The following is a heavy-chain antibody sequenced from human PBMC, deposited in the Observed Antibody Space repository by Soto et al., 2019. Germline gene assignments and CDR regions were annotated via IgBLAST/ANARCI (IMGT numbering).Heavy chain of an antibody. CDR3: ARAGPISPTLIVVVVAASNDAFDI. D-gene: IGHD2-15*01. J-gene: IGHJ3*02. Sequence: SETLSLTCTVSGGSISSGGYYWSWIRQHPGKGLEWIGYIYYSGSTYYNPSLKSRVTISVDTSKNQFSLKLSSVTAADTAVYYCARAGPISPTLIVVVVAASNDAFDIWGQGTMVTVSS. V-gene: IGHV4-31*03. CDR1: GGSISSGGYY. CDR2: IYYSGST.